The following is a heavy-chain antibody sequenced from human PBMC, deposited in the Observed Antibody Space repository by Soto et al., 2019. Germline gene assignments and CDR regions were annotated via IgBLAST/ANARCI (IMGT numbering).Heavy chain of an antibody. CDR3: ARDAYYGMDV. CDR1: GFTFSDYY. J-gene: IGHJ6*02. CDR2: IKQDGSEK. Sequence: GGSLRLSCAASGFTFSDYYMSWIRQAPGKGLEWVANIKQDGSEKYYVDSVKGRFTISRDNAKNSLYLQMNSLRAEDTAVYYCARDAYYGMDVWGQGTTVTVSS. V-gene: IGHV3-7*03.